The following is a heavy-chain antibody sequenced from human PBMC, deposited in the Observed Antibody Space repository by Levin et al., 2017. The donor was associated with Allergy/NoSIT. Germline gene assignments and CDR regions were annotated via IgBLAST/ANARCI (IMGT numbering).Heavy chain of an antibody. Sequence: SGGSLRLSCAASGFTFDDYAMHWVRQAPGKGLEWVSGISWNSGSIGYADSVKGRFTISRDNAKNSLYLQMNSLRAEDTALYYCAKALLVGAMTSFDYWGQGTLVTVSS. CDR2: ISWNSGSI. V-gene: IGHV3-9*01. CDR1: GFTFDDYA. CDR3: AKALLVGAMTSFDY. J-gene: IGHJ4*02. D-gene: IGHD1-26*01.